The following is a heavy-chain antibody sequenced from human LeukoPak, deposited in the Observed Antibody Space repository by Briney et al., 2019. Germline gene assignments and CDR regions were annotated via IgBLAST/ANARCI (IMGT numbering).Heavy chain of an antibody. CDR1: GFTFSSYG. V-gene: IGHV3-23*01. D-gene: IGHD6-19*01. CDR3: ARERNLEIAVAGTIFDY. CDR2: ISGSGGST. J-gene: IGHJ4*02. Sequence: PGGSLRLSCAASGFTFSSYGMHWVRQAPGKGLEWVSAISGSGGSTYYADSVKGRFTISRDNSKNTLYLQMKSLRAEDTAVYYCARERNLEIAVAGTIFDYWGQGTLVTVSS.